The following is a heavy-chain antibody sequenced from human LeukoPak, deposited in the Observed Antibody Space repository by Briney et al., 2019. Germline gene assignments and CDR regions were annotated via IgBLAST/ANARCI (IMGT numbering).Heavy chain of an antibody. V-gene: IGHV3-53*05. J-gene: IGHJ3*02. CDR3: AKDKGTGSYYKVFAFDI. CDR1: GFTVSSNY. CDR2: IYSGGTI. D-gene: IGHD3-10*01. Sequence: GGSLRLSCAASGFTVSSNYMSWVRQAPGKGLEWVSVIYSGGTIYYADSVKGRFTISRDNSKNTLYLQMNSLRAEDTAVYYCAKDKGTGSYYKVFAFDIWGQGTMVTVSS.